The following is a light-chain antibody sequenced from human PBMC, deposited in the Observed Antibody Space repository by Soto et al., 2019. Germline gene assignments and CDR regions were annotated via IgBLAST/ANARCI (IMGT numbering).Light chain of an antibody. J-gene: IGKJ1*01. CDR3: QQYNNWPPWT. CDR2: GPS. CDR1: QRVSSN. Sequence: ELVMTQSPATLSVSPGERATLACRASQRVSSNLAWYQQKPGQAPRLLIYGPSTRATGIPARFSGSVSGTEFTLTISSLQSEDFAVYYCQQYNNWPPWTFGQGTKVEIK. V-gene: IGKV3-15*01.